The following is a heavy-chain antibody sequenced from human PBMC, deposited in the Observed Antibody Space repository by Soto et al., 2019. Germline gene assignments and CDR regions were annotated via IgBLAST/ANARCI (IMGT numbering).Heavy chain of an antibody. Sequence: QVLLVDSGGGVVQPGRSLRLSCAASGFTFSSYAMNWVRQAPGKGLEWVALISHDGINKYYADSVRGRFTISRDSSTNTLYLQMSSLRAADTAVYYCGRCTSTSCHLGSDYWGQGTLVTVSS. CDR3: GRCTSTSCHLGSDY. V-gene: IGHV3-30-3*01. CDR2: ISHDGINK. CDR1: GFTFSSYA. D-gene: IGHD2-2*01. J-gene: IGHJ4*02.